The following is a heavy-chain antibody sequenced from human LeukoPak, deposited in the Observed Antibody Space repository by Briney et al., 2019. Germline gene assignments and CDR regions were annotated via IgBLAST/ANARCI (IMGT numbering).Heavy chain of an antibody. CDR3: ARDVGYDSSGYSLY. Sequence: GGSLRLSCAASGFTFSSYSMNWVRQAPGKGLEWVSYISSSSSYIYYADSVKGRFTISRDNAKNSLYLQMNSLRAEDTAVYYCARDVGYDSSGYSLYWGQGTLVTVSS. CDR1: GFTFSSYS. J-gene: IGHJ4*02. D-gene: IGHD3-22*01. CDR2: ISSSSSYI. V-gene: IGHV3-21*01.